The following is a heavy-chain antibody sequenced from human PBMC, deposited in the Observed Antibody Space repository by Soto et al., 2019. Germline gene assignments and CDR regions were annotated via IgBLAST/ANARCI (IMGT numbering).Heavy chain of an antibody. D-gene: IGHD3-22*01. Sequence: SVKVSCKASGGTFSSYAISWVRQAPGQGLEWMGGIIPIFGTANYAQKFQGRVTITADESTSTAYMELSSLRSEDTAVYYCARRYYYDSSGYPYYYYGMDVWGQGTTVTVYS. V-gene: IGHV1-69*13. J-gene: IGHJ6*02. CDR3: ARRYYYDSSGYPYYYYGMDV. CDR2: IIPIFGTA. CDR1: GGTFSSYA.